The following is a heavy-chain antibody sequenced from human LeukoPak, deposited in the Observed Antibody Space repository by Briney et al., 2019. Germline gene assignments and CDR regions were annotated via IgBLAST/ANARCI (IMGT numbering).Heavy chain of an antibody. CDR3: AKAPRSEVRTIPAD. V-gene: IGHV3-23*01. CDR1: GFTFSSYA. Sequence: PGGSLRLSCAASGFTFSSYAMSWVRQAPGKGLEWVSVISGSAGNTYYADSVKGRFTISRDYSKNTLYLQMNSLRAEDTAVYYCAKAPRSEVRTIPADWGQGTLVTVSS. CDR2: ISGSAGNT. J-gene: IGHJ4*02. D-gene: IGHD6-25*01.